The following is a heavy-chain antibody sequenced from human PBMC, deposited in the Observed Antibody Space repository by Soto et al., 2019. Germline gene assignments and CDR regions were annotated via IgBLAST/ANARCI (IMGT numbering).Heavy chain of an antibody. J-gene: IGHJ5*02. Sequence: ASVKVSCKASGYTFTSYDINWVRQATGQGLEWMGWMNPNSGNTGYAQKLQGRVTMTTDTSTSTAYMELRSLRSDDTAVYYCARAEGRMGFDPWGQGTLVTVSS. CDR2: MNPNSGNT. CDR1: GYTFTSYD. CDR3: ARAEGRMGFDP. V-gene: IGHV1-8*01.